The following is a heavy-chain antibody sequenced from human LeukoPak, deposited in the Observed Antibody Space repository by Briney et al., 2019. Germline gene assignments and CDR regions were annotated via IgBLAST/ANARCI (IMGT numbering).Heavy chain of an antibody. D-gene: IGHD3-16*01. J-gene: IGHJ4*02. CDR2: ISSSSSTI. CDR1: GFTFSGYS. Sequence: PGGSLRLSCAASGFTFSGYSMNWVRQAPGKGQEWLSYISSSSSTIYYADSVKGRITISRDNAKNSLYLQMNSLRAEDTALYYCARVRGSYASDYWGQGTLVTVSS. V-gene: IGHV3-48*01. CDR3: ARVRGSYASDY.